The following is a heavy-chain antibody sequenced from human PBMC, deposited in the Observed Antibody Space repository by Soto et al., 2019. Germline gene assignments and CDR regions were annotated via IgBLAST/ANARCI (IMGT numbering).Heavy chain of an antibody. CDR2: ISPYNGNT. D-gene: IGHD6-6*01. Sequence: ASVKVSCKASGHTFPNYGITWVRQAPGQGLEWMGWISPYNGNTDYAQDLQGRVTMTTDTSTSTVYMELRSLRSDDTAVYYCARSYSKYFSSSENDYWGQGTRVTVSS. CDR1: GHTFPNYG. V-gene: IGHV1-18*01. J-gene: IGHJ4*02. CDR3: ARSYSKYFSSSENDY.